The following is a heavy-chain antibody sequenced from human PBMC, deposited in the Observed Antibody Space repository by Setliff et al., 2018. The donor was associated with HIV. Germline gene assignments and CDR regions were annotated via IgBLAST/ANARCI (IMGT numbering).Heavy chain of an antibody. Sequence: GGSLRLSCAASGFTFSDYYMSWIRQAPGKGLEWVSYISSSGSTIYYADSVKGRFTISRDNAKNSLYLQMNSLRAEDTAVYYCARDPEIYCSGGSCYSGAFDIWGQGTMVTVSS. J-gene: IGHJ3*02. D-gene: IGHD2-15*01. CDR2: ISSSGSTI. CDR3: ARDPEIYCSGGSCYSGAFDI. CDR1: GFTFSDYY. V-gene: IGHV3-11*04.